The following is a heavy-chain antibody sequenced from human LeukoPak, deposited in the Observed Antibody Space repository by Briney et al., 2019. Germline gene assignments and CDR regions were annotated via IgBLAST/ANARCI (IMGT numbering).Heavy chain of an antibody. CDR3: TREYSSSSDY. D-gene: IGHD6-6*01. Sequence: SETLSLTCTVSGGSISSSSHHWSWVRQPPGKGPEWIGSIYYSGNTYYSPSLKSRVTISVDTSKNQFSLKLTSVTAADTAVYYCTREYSSSSDYWGQGTLVTVSS. CDR2: IYYSGNT. V-gene: IGHV4-39*02. CDR1: GGSISSSSHH. J-gene: IGHJ4*02.